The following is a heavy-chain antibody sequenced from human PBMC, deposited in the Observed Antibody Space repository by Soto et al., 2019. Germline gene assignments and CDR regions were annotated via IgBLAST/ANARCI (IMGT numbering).Heavy chain of an antibody. CDR2: INPNSGGT. D-gene: IGHD6-6*01. J-gene: IGHJ6*02. V-gene: IGHV1-2*04. CDR3: ARTSIATSYYYYYGMDV. Sequence: ASVKVSCKASGYTFTGYYMHRVRQAPGQGLEWMGWINPNSGGTNYAQKFQGWVTMTRGTSISTAYMELSRLRSDDTAVYYCARTSIATSYYYYYGMDVWGQGTTVTVSS. CDR1: GYTFTGYY.